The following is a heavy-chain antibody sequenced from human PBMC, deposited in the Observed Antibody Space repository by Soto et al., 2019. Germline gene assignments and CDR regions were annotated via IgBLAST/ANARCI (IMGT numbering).Heavy chain of an antibody. CDR3: AITPGGSHHALYLMDV. J-gene: IGHJ6*02. CDR1: GESFSDFA. CDR2: IIPMSGTP. Sequence: QVQLVQSGAEVRNPGSSVKVSCKSSGESFSDFAISWVRQAPGKGLAWMGGIIPMSGTPNYAQRFQGRVLITADVSTKTAYMDLTNLRYEDTAVYYCAITPGGSHHALYLMDVWGQGTTVTVSS. V-gene: IGHV1-69*19. D-gene: IGHD3-10*01.